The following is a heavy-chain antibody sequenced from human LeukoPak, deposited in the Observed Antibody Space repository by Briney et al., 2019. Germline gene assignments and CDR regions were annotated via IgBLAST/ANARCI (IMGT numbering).Heavy chain of an antibody. J-gene: IGHJ6*02. V-gene: IGHV1-69*13. CDR1: GGTFSSYA. CDR2: IIALFGTA. CDR3: ARIRDGYNSYFFYGMDV. Sequence: SVKVSCKASGGTFSSYAISWVRQAPGQGLEWMGGIIALFGTANYAQKFQGRLTITADEPTSTVHMELSSLRSEDTAVYYCARIRDGYNSYFFYGMDVWGQGTTVTVSS. D-gene: IGHD5-24*01.